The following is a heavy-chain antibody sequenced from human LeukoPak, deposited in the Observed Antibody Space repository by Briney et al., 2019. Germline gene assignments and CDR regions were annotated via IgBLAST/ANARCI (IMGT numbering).Heavy chain of an antibody. CDR2: IYDSGST. CDR1: GGSISSSCW. D-gene: IGHD3-22*01. Sequence: SGTLSLTCAVSGGSISSSCWWSWVRQPPGKGLEGIGEIYDSGSTHYKPSVRSRVTISVDKSKNRFSLKLSSVTAADTAVYYCARVYYDSSYYYYYYMDVWGKGTTVTVSS. J-gene: IGHJ6*03. V-gene: IGHV4-4*02. CDR3: ARVYYDSSYYYYYYMDV.